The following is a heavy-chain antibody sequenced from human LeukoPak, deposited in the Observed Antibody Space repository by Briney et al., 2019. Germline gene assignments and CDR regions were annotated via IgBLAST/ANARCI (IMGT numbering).Heavy chain of an antibody. CDR2: IYSGAAT. Sequence: GGSLRLSCTVSGFGVSNNYLSWVRQAPGKGLEWVAVIYSGAATFYADAVKGRLSLSRDNSQNALFLQMNSLKVENSAVYFCARDPGLNAFDIWGQGTMVTVSS. D-gene: IGHD3-16*01. CDR1: GFGVSNNY. CDR3: ARDPGLNAFDI. J-gene: IGHJ3*02. V-gene: IGHV3-53*01.